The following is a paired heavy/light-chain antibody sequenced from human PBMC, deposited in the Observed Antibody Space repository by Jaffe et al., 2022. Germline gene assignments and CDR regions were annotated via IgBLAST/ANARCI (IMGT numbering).Heavy chain of an antibody. CDR1: GYTFTSYG. J-gene: IGHJ5*02. CDR3: ARLMGVLRFLEWLPSGRFDP. CDR2: ISAYNGNT. Sequence: QVQLVQSGAEVKKPGASVKVSCKASGYTFTSYGISWVRQAPGQGLEWMGWISAYNGNTNYAQKLQGRVTMTTDTSTSTAYMELRSLRSDDTAVYYCARLMGVLRFLEWLPSGRFDPWGQGTLVTVSS. V-gene: IGHV1-18*01. D-gene: IGHD3-3*01.
Light chain of an antibody. CDR1: QDISNY. CDR2: DAS. J-gene: IGKJ3*01. CDR3: QQYDNPLFT. V-gene: IGKV1-33*01. Sequence: DIQMTQSPSSLSASVGDRVTITCQASQDISNYLNWYQQKPGKAPKLLIYDASNLETGVPSRFSGSGSGTDFTFTISSLQPEDIATYYCQQYDNPLFTFGPGTKVDIK.